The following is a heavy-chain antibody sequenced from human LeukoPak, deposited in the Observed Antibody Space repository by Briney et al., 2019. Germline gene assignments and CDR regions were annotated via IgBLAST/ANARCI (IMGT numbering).Heavy chain of an antibody. CDR3: ARHTAYYDILTGYGGYYMDV. J-gene: IGHJ6*03. CDR1: GYSFTSYW. Sequence: GESLKISCKGSGYSFTSYWIGWVRQMPGKGLEWMGITYPGDSYTRYSPSFQGQVTISADKSISTAYLQWSSLKASDTDMYYCARHTAYYDILTGYGGYYMDVWDKGTTVTISS. CDR2: TYPGDSYT. V-gene: IGHV5-51*01. D-gene: IGHD3-9*01.